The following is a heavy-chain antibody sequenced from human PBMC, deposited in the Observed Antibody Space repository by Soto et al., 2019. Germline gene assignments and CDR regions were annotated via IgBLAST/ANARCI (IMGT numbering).Heavy chain of an antibody. J-gene: IGHJ6*02. CDR2: VGWNGGDI. CDR1: GFTLDDYT. V-gene: IGHV3-9*01. Sequence: VQLVESGGGLVQPGGSLRLSCAASGFTLDDYTMHWVRQAPGKGLEWVSGVGWNGGDIVYADSVKGRFTVSRDNTKNSLYLEVNSLSAEDTAIYYCAKDRAVVVPVSTSYFHDYGLDVWGQGTTVTVS. D-gene: IGHD2-2*01. CDR3: AKDRAVVVPVSTSYFHDYGLDV.